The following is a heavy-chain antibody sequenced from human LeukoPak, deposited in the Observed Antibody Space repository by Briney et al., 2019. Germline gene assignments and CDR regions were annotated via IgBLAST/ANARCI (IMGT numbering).Heavy chain of an antibody. CDR1: GGSFSGYY. J-gene: IGHJ6*03. Sequence: SETLSLTCAVYGGSFSGYYWSWIRQPPGKGLEWIGEINHSGSTNYNPSLKSRVTISVDTSKNQFSLKLSSVTAADTAVYYCARNTIHPRDYYYYYMDVWGKGTTVTISS. CDR3: ARNTIHPRDYYYYYMDV. CDR2: INHSGST. V-gene: IGHV4-34*01. D-gene: IGHD2-2*02.